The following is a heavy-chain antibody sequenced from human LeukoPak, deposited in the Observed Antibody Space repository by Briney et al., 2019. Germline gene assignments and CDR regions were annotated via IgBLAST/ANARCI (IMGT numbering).Heavy chain of an antibody. CDR1: GFTFSSYW. J-gene: IGHJ4*02. V-gene: IGHV3-74*01. D-gene: IGHD4-11*01. Sequence: PGGSLRLSCGASGFTFSSYWMHWVRQAPGKGLVWISRINSDGSTTSYADSVKGRFTISRDNAKNTLYLQMNSLRAEDTAVYYCARERSNHYFDYWGQGTLVTVSS. CDR3: ARERSNHYFDY. CDR2: INSDGSTT.